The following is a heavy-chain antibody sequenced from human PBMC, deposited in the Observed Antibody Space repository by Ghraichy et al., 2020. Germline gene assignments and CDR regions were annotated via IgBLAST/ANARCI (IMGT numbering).Heavy chain of an antibody. V-gene: IGHV3-30*18. D-gene: IGHD3-3*01. CDR1: GFTFSSYG. Sequence: GGSLRLSCAASGFTFSSYGMHWVRQAPGKGLEWVAVISYDGSNKYYADSVKGRFTISRDNSKNTLYLQMNSLRAEDTAVYYCAKDGGLDGMEWFFDYWGQGTLVTVSS. CDR3: AKDGGLDGMEWFFDY. J-gene: IGHJ4*02. CDR2: ISYDGSNK.